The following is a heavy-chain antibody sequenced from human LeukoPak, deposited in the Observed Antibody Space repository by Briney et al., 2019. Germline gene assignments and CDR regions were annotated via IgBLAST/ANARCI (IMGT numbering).Heavy chain of an antibody. D-gene: IGHD2-2*01. CDR1: GYTFTGYY. CDR2: INPNSGGT. V-gene: IGHV1-2*02. J-gene: IGHJ5*02. Sequence: ASVKVSCKASGYTFTGYYMHWVRQAPGQGLEWMGWINPNSGGTNYAQKFQGRVTMTRDTSTSTVYMELSSLRSEDTAVYYCARDNVPYCSSTSCLSWLDPWGQGTLVTVSS. CDR3: ARDNVPYCSSTSCLSWLDP.